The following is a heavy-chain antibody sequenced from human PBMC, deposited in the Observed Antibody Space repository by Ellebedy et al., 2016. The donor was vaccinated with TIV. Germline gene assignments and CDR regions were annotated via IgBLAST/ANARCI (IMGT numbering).Heavy chain of an antibody. J-gene: IGHJ3*01. CDR3: AIDFHDYGIDAFDV. Sequence: SETLSLTCTVSGTFISDGGYYWAWIRQHPGKGLEWIGHIYYSGRTYYSPSLESRVTISIDMSMNQFSLNLTSVTAADTAVYFCAIDFHDYGIDAFDVWGRGTMVTVSS. CDR2: IYYSGRT. V-gene: IGHV4-31*03. CDR1: GTFISDGGYY. D-gene: IGHD4-17*01.